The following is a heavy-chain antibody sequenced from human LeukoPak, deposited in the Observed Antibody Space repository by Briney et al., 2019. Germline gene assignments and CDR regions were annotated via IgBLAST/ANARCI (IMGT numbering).Heavy chain of an antibody. J-gene: IGHJ4*02. CDR3: AKSTSQYYYDSSVLLC. CDR2: ISWNSGSI. CDR1: GFTFDDYA. D-gene: IGHD3-22*01. Sequence: GGSLRLSCAASGFTFDDYAMHWVRQAPGKGLEWVSGISWNSGSIGYTDSVKGRFTISRDNAKNSLYLQMNSLRAEDTALYYCAKSTSQYYYDSSVLLCWGQGTLVTVSS. V-gene: IGHV3-9*01.